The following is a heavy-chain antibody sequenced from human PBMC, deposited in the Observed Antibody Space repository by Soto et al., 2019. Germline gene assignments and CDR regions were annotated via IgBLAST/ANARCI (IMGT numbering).Heavy chain of an antibody. CDR1: GFSLTSTAVG. Sequence: QITLKESGPPLVKPTQPLTLTCTFSGFSLTSTAVGVNWIRQPPGKALEWLALIYWDDNNQYNPSLKSRLTVTKDTSKNQVVLTMTNMDPVDTATYYCAHGSGWLSDYWGQGTLVTVSS. CDR2: IYWDDNN. CDR3: AHGSGWLSDY. D-gene: IGHD6-19*01. V-gene: IGHV2-5*02. J-gene: IGHJ4*02.